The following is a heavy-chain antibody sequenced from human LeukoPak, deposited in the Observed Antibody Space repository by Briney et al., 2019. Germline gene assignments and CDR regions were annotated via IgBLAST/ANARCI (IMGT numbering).Heavy chain of an antibody. D-gene: IGHD3-16*01. CDR1: GFTFSNSA. Sequence: GGPLRLSCVASGFTFSNSAMSWVRQAPGKGLEWVSGIGTSDTSTYYADSVKGRFTVSRDNSKNTLYLQMNSLRAEDTAAYYCARGRGGDYWGQGNLVTVSS. J-gene: IGHJ4*02. CDR3: ARGRGGDY. V-gene: IGHV3-23*01. CDR2: IGTSDTST.